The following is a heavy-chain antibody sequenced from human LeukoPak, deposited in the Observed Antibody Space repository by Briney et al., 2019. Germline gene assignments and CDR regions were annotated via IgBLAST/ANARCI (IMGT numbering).Heavy chain of an antibody. CDR2: ISSSGGST. CDR3: AKVQTTVVTPYDY. CDR1: GSTFSSYA. V-gene: IGHV3-23*01. J-gene: IGHJ4*02. D-gene: IGHD4-23*01. Sequence: PGGSLRLSCAASGSTFSSYAMSWVRQAPGKGLEWVSAISSSGGSTYYADSVKGRFTISRDNSKNTLHLQMNSLRAEDTAVYYCAKVQTTVVTPYDYWGQGTLVTVSS.